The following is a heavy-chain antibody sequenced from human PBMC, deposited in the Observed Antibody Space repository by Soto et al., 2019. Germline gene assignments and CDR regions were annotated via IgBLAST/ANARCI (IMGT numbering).Heavy chain of an antibody. CDR1: GGSLSSFY. Sequence: SETLSLTYTVAGGSLSSFYWSWIRLPPGKGLGWIGYISYSGSTNYSPSLKSRVTISVDTTKNQVSLKLRSVTAADTAVYYCARSGHCNSTGCYPVRFDPWGQGTLVTVSS. V-gene: IGHV4-59*01. CDR3: ARSGHCNSTGCYPVRFDP. CDR2: ISYSGST. D-gene: IGHD2-2*03. J-gene: IGHJ5*02.